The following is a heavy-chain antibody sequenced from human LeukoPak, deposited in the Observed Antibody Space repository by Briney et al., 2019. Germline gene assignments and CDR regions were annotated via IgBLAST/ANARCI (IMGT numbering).Heavy chain of an antibody. CDR2: SGSGGDT. Sequence: GGSLRLSCVASGFTFSNYAMNWVRQAPGKGLERVSVSGSGGDTYYVDSVKGRFTISRDNSKNTLYLQMNSLRAEDTAVYYCAKARGGTYRTYYFDHWGQGTLVTVSS. J-gene: IGHJ4*02. D-gene: IGHD1-26*01. CDR3: AKARGGTYRTYYFDH. CDR1: GFTFSNYA. V-gene: IGHV3-23*01.